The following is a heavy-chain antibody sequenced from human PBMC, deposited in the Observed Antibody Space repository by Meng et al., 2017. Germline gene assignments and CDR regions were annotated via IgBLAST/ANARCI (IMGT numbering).Heavy chain of an antibody. Sequence: GQPVGSGEGLVQPGGSLRLACAASGFTVSSNYMSWVRQAPGKGLEWVSVIYSCGSTYYADSVKGRFTISRDNAKNSLYLQMNSLRAEDTAVYYCARWLISAAPFDYWGQGTLVTVSS. CDR2: IYSCGST. J-gene: IGHJ4*02. V-gene: IGHV3-66*03. D-gene: IGHD6-6*01. CDR3: ARWLISAAPFDY. CDR1: GFTVSSNY.